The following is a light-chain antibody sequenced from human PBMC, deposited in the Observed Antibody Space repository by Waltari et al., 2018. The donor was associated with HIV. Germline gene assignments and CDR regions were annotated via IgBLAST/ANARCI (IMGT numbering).Light chain of an antibody. J-gene: IGKJ4*01. V-gene: IGKV3-20*01. Sequence: EIVLTQSPGTLSLSPGERATLSCRASQSVSSTYLAWYQQKPGQAPNLLIYGASSSATGIPDRFSGSGSGTDFTLTITRLEPEDFAVYFCQQFGGSSFTFGGGTKVEI. CDR3: QQFGGSSFT. CDR2: GAS. CDR1: QSVSSTY.